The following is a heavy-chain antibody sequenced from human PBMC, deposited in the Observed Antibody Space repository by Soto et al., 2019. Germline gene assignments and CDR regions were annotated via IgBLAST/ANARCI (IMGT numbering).Heavy chain of an antibody. CDR2: IRSSDAKT. Sequence: GGSLRLSCAASGFTFSSYVMSWVRQAPGKGLEWVSTIRSSDAKTYYADSVKGRSSISRDNSKNTLYLQMNDLRAEDTAKYYCAREYCTSGPCYTGSAIYYGMEVWGQGTTVTVSS. CDR3: AREYCTSGPCYTGSAIYYGMEV. CDR1: GFTFSSYV. V-gene: IGHV3-23*01. J-gene: IGHJ6*01. D-gene: IGHD2-15*01.